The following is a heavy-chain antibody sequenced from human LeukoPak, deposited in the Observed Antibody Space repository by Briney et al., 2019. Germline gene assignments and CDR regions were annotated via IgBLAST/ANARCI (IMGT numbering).Heavy chain of an antibody. V-gene: IGHV3-64D*08. Sequence: GGSLRLSCSASGFTFSTNSMHWVRQAPGKGLEFVSAITSNGGSTYYADSVKGRFTISRDNSKNTLYLQMSSLRAEDAAVYYCVTVGMTSIWSYLRFDPRGQGTLVSVSS. D-gene: IGHD1-26*01. CDR2: ITSNGGST. CDR1: GFTFSTNS. CDR3: VTVGMTSIWSYLRFDP. J-gene: IGHJ5*02.